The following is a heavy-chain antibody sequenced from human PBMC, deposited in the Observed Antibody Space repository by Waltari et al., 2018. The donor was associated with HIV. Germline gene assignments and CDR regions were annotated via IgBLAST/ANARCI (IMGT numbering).Heavy chain of an antibody. D-gene: IGHD2-2*01. V-gene: IGHV4-4*07. Sequence: QVQLQESCPGLVKASETLSLTCPASGGSISSYYWGWIRQRPGKGRGGIGRIFTRWSTNYNTSLKCRMTMLIDTAKNQFFLKLSSVTAADTAVYYCAREYCRSTSCSAIGRLGAFDIWCQGTMVTVSS. CDR1: GGSISSYY. CDR3: AREYCRSTSCSAIGRLGAFDI. CDR2: IFTRWST. J-gene: IGHJ3*02.